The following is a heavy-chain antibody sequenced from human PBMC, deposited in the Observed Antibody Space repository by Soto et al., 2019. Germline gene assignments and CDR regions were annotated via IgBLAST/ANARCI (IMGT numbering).Heavy chain of an antibody. J-gene: IGHJ3*02. CDR1: GFTFDDYA. CDR3: AKDLVEAVASGAFDI. CDR2: ISWNSGSI. D-gene: IGHD6-19*01. Sequence: GGSLRLSCAASGFTFDDYAMHWVRQAPGKGLEWVSGISWNSGSIGYADSVKGRFTISRDNAKNSLYLQMNSLRAEDTALYYCAKDLVEAVASGAFDIWGQGTMVTVSS. V-gene: IGHV3-9*01.